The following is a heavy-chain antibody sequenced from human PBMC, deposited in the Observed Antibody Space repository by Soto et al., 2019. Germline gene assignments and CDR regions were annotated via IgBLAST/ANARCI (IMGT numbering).Heavy chain of an antibody. V-gene: IGHV4-34*01. CDR3: ARDPPGFHSAFDF. CDR2: VNHSGEA. D-gene: IGHD4-4*01. J-gene: IGHJ4*02. Sequence: PSETLSLTCGVYGGSFRNYYWIWVRQPPGKGLEWIGEVNHSGEATYNPSLQSRVSISLDTSQNQFSLQLNSVTPEDTTIYYCARDPPGFHSAFDFWGQGTLVTVSS. CDR1: GGSFRNYY.